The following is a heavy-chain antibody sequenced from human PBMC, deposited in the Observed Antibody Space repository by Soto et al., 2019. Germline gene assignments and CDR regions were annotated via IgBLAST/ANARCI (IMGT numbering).Heavy chain of an antibody. CDR1: GFTFSSNA. CDR3: AKQAGYTSDPFDY. D-gene: IGHD6-19*01. Sequence: PGGSLRLSCAASGFTFSSNAMSWVRQAPGKGLEWVSTISGGGVTTYYADSVKGRFTISRDNSKNTLYLQMNSLRAEDTAVYYCAKQAGYTSDPFDYWGQGTLVTVS. J-gene: IGHJ4*02. CDR2: ISGGGVTT. V-gene: IGHV3-23*01.